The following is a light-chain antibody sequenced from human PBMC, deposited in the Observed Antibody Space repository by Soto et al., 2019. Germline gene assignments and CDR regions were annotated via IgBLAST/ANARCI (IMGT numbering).Light chain of an antibody. J-gene: IGKJ1*01. CDR3: QQYYTTPVT. V-gene: IGKV4-1*01. Sequence: DIVMTQSPDSLAVSLGERATINGKSSQSVXYSSNNKNYLAWYQQKPGQPPKLLIYWASTREIGVPDRFSGSGSGTDFTLTISSLQAEDVAVYYCQQYYTTPVTFGQGTKVDIK. CDR2: WAS. CDR1: QSVXYSSNNKNY.